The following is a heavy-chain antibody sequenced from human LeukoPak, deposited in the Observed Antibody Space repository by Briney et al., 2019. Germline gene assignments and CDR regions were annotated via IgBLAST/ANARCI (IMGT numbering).Heavy chain of an antibody. D-gene: IGHD6-19*01. V-gene: IGHV3-7*05. CDR3: ARGRMAVAGSYEY. Sequence: GGSLRLSCAASGITFGSYWMTWVRQAPGKGLECVANIKPDGSEKHYVDSVEGRFTISGDNAKNSLFLQMNSLRAEDTAVYYCARGRMAVAGSYEYWGQGTLVTVSS. CDR2: IKPDGSEK. CDR1: GITFGSYW. J-gene: IGHJ4*02.